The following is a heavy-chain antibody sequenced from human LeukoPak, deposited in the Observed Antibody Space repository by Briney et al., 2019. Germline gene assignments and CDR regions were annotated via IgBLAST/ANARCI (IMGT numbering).Heavy chain of an antibody. CDR3: ANHLYSSSWYDY. D-gene: IGHD6-13*01. J-gene: IGHJ4*02. CDR2: INPNSGGT. Sequence: ASVKVSCKASGYTXTGYYMHRVRQAPGQGLEWMGWINPNSGGTNYAQKFQGRVTMTRDTSISTAYMELSRLRSDDTAVYYCANHLYSSSWYDYWGQGTLVTVSS. V-gene: IGHV1-2*02. CDR1: GYTXTGYY.